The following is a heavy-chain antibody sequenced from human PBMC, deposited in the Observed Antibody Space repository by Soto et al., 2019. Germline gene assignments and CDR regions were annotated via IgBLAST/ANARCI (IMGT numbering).Heavy chain of an antibody. CDR2: IYSGGST. V-gene: IGHV3-66*01. Sequence: GGSLRLSCAASGFTVSSNYMIWVRQAPGKRLEWVSVIYSGGSTYYADSVKGRFTISRDNSKNTLYLQMNSLRAEYTAVYYCARGPTQADFDYWGQGTLVTVSS. CDR3: ARGPTQADFDY. J-gene: IGHJ4*02. CDR1: GFTVSSNY.